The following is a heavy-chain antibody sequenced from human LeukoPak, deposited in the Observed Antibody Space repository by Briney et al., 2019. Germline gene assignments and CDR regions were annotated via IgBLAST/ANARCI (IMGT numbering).Heavy chain of an antibody. Sequence: SETLSLTCTVSGGSFSTYYWSWIRQPAGKGLEWIGHIYTSGTTNYNPSLKSRVTMSIDTSKNQFSLKLSSVTAADTAIYYCARVRIGSGRAFDYWGQGSLVTVSS. V-gene: IGHV4-4*07. CDR2: IYTSGTT. J-gene: IGHJ4*02. CDR3: ARVRIGSGRAFDY. CDR1: GGSFSTYY. D-gene: IGHD2-15*01.